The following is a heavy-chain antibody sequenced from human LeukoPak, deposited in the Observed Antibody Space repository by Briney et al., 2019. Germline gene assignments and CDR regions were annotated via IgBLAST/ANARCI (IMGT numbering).Heavy chain of an antibody. J-gene: IGHJ4*02. CDR3: ARSGQLRYFDCHYFDY. CDR1: GGSFSGYY. CDR2: IYYSGST. D-gene: IGHD3-9*01. Sequence: PSETLSLTCAVYGGSFSGYYWSWIRQPPGKGLEWIGYIYYSGSTNYNPSLKSRVTISVDTSKNQFSLKLSSVTAADTAVYYCARSGQLRYFDCHYFDYWGQGTLVTVSS. V-gene: IGHV4-59*08.